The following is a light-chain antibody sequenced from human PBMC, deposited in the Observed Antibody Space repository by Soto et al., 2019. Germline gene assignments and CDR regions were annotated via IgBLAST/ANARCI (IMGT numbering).Light chain of an antibody. J-gene: IGKJ1*01. Sequence: LTQSPASLSASVGDTISITCRASQSVSSYLAWYQQKPGQAPRLLIYDASNRATAIPARFSGSGSGTDFTLTISSLEPEDFAVYYCQQSANWPRTFGQGTKVDIK. V-gene: IGKV3-11*01. CDR3: QQSANWPRT. CDR1: QSVSSY. CDR2: DAS.